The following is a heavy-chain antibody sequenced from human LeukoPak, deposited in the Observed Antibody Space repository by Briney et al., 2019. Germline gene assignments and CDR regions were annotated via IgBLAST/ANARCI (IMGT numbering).Heavy chain of an antibody. V-gene: IGHV3-7*01. D-gene: IGHD2-21*01. Sequence: GGSLRLSCAASGFTFSSYWMNWVRQAPGKGLEWAANIKQAGSEKYYVDSVKGRFTISRDNARNSLYLQMNSLRAEDTAVYYCARVRGDYYLDYWGQGTLVTVSS. CDR1: GFTFSSYW. CDR3: ARVRGDYYLDY. CDR2: IKQAGSEK. J-gene: IGHJ4*02.